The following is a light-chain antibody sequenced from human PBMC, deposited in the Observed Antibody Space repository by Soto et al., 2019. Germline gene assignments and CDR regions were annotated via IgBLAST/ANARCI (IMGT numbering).Light chain of an antibody. J-gene: IGKJ2*01. Sequence: DVQMTQSPASLSASVGDRVTITCRASQSISKNLNWYQHKVGKAPQLLIYSASDSQAGVPSRFSGSGSGTDFTLIISGLQPEDFATYYCQQRYISPYTFGQGTKVEIK. CDR3: QQRYISPYT. V-gene: IGKV1-39*01. CDR1: QSISKN. CDR2: SAS.